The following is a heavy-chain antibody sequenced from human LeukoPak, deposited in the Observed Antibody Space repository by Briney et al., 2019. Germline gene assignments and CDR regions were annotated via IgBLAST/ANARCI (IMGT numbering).Heavy chain of an antibody. Sequence: GRSLRLSCAASGFTFSSYAMHWVRQAPGKGLEWVAVISYDGSNKYYADSVKGRFTISRDNSKNTLYLQMNSLRAEDTAVYYCARDGFVWASGIDYGWFDCWGQGTLVTVSS. CDR2: ISYDGSNK. CDR1: GFTFSSYA. V-gene: IGHV3-30-3*01. D-gene: IGHD4-17*01. J-gene: IGHJ4*02. CDR3: ARDGFVWASGIDYGWFDC.